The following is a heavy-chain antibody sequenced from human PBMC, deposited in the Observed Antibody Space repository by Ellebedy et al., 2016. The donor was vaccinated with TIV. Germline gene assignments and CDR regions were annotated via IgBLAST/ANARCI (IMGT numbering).Heavy chain of an antibody. CDR2: IFYRGGT. CDR3: ARVDSDISDRALDL. Sequence: SETLSLXCIVSGGSISGGSYSWSWVRLCPGKGLEWLGYIFYRGGTYYNPSLKTRLDMSIDTSKNHFSLRLSSVTAADTARYYCARVDSDISDRALDLWGQGTVVTVSS. CDR1: GGSISGGSYS. J-gene: IGHJ5*02. D-gene: IGHD3-16*02. V-gene: IGHV4-31*03.